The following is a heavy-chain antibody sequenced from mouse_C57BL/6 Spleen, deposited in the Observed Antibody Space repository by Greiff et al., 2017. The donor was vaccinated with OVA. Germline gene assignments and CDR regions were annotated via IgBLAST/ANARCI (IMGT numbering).Heavy chain of an antibody. D-gene: IGHD2-5*01. J-gene: IGHJ1*03. V-gene: IGHV3-6*01. CDR1: GYSITSGYY. Sequence: ESGPGLVKPSQSLSLTCSVTGYSITSGYYWNWIRQFPGNKLEWMGYISYDGSNNYNPSLKNRISITRDTSKNQFFLKLNSVTTEDTATYYCARETPPYYSNRGYFDVWGTGTTVTVSS. CDR2: ISYDGSN. CDR3: ARETPPYYSNRGYFDV.